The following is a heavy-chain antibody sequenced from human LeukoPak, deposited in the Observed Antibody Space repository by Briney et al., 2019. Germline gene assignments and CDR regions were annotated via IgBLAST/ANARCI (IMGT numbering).Heavy chain of an antibody. J-gene: IGHJ4*02. Sequence: GGSLRLSCTASGFSFSSYAMSWVRQAPGKGLEWVSSSGSGDNTYYAESVKGRFTISRDNSKNTLFLQMNSLRAEDTAVFYCAKRSGYTTGWFFDFWGQGTLVTVSS. V-gene: IGHV3-23*01. CDR3: AKRSGYTTGWFFDF. D-gene: IGHD6-19*01. CDR1: GFSFSSYA. CDR2: SGSGDNT.